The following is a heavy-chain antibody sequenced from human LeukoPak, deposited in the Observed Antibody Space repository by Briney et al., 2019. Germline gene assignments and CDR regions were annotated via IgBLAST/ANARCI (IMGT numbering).Heavy chain of an antibody. V-gene: IGHV3-33*08. CDR2: IWYDGSNK. CDR1: GFTFSSYG. Sequence: QPGGSLRLSCAASGFTFSSYGMHWVRQAPGKGLEWVAVIWYDGSNKYYADSVKGRFTISRDNSKNTLYLQMNSLRAEDTAVYYCARDLITMVRGVIFVSHGMDVWGQGTTVTVSS. D-gene: IGHD3-10*01. CDR3: ARDLITMVRGVIFVSHGMDV. J-gene: IGHJ6*02.